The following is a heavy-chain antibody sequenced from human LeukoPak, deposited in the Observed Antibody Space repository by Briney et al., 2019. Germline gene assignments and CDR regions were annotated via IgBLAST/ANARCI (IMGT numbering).Heavy chain of an antibody. Sequence: SQTLSLTCTVSGGSISSGSYYWSWIRQPAGKGLEWIGRIYTSGSTNYNPSLKSRVTISVDTSKNQFSLKLSSVTAADTAVYYCAREWGTGEKDYWGQGTLVTVSS. CDR2: IYTSGST. V-gene: IGHV4-61*02. CDR3: AREWGTGEKDY. D-gene: IGHD7-27*01. J-gene: IGHJ4*02. CDR1: GGSISSGSYY.